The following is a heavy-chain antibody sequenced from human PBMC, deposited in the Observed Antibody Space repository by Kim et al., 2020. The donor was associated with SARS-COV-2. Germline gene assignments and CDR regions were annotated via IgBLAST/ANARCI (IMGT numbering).Heavy chain of an antibody. CDR2: IGTAGDT. J-gene: IGHJ6*02. Sequence: GGSLRLSCAASGFTFSSYDMHWVRQATGKGLEWVSAIGTAGDTYYPGSVKGRFTISRENAKNSLYLQMNSLRAGDTAVYYCARAAAMVRGASLYYYYYGMDVWGQGTTVTVSS. CDR3: ARAAAMVRGASLYYYYYGMDV. V-gene: IGHV3-13*04. CDR1: GFTFSSYD. D-gene: IGHD3-10*01.